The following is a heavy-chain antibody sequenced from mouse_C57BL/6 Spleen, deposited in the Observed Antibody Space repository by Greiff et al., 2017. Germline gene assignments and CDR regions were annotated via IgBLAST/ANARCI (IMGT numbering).Heavy chain of an antibody. D-gene: IGHD2-2*01. J-gene: IGHJ2*01. V-gene: IGHV1-74*01. CDR1: GYTFTSYW. CDR2: IHPSDSYT. CDR3: SIPYAYDGESFDY. Sequence: QVQLQQPGAELVKPGASVKVSCKASGYTFTSYWMHWVKQRPGQGLEWIGRIHPSDSYTNYNQKFKGKATLTVDKSSSTAYMQLSSRTSEDSAVYYCSIPYAYDGESFDYWGQGTTLTVSS.